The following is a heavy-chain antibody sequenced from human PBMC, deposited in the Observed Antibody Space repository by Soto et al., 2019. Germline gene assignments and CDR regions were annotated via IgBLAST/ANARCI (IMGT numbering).Heavy chain of an antibody. D-gene: IGHD3-22*01. CDR1: GFTFRIYA. CDR2: ISGNGGT. CDR3: AKDAPGSGWLSDY. J-gene: IGHJ4*02. V-gene: IGHV3-23*01. Sequence: GGSLRLSCAASGFTFRIYAMSWVRQAPGKGLEWVSTISGNGGTSYADFVRGRFTISRDNSKDTLYLQMNSLRAEDTAVYYCAKDAPGSGWLSDYWGQGTRVTVSS.